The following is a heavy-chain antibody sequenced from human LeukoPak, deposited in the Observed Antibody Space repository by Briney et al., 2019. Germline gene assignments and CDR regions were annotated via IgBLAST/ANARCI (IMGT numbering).Heavy chain of an antibody. CDR1: GFTFSSYA. D-gene: IGHD3-9*01. V-gene: IGHV3-23*01. CDR2: ISGSGGST. J-gene: IGHJ4*02. CDR3: ARRDWLLEHY. Sequence: PGGSLRLSCAASGFTFSSYAMSLVRQAPGKGLEWVSAISGSGGSTYYADSVKGRFTISRDNSKNTLYLQMNSLRAEDTAVYYCARRDWLLEHYWGQGTRATVSS.